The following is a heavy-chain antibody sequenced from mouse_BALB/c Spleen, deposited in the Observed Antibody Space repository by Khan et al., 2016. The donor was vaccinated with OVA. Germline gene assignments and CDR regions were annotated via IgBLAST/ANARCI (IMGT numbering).Heavy chain of an antibody. CDR3: ARMARK. V-gene: IGHV14-3*02. Sequence: VQLKQSGAELVKSGATVKLSCTASGLNIKDTDMHWLKQWPEQGLEWIGRIDRPNGNTKYDPKFHGKTTITADTTSNTDYLQRSRLTSENTTVYYCARMARKWGQGTTLTVSS. CDR2: IDRPNGNT. CDR1: GLNIKDTD. J-gene: IGHJ2*01.